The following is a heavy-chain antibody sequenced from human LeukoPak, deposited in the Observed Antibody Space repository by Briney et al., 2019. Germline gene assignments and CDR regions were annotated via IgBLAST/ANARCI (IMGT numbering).Heavy chain of an antibody. V-gene: IGHV5-51*01. CDR1: GYSFTSYW. D-gene: IGHD2-21*02. Sequence: GESLKISCKSSGYSFTSYWIGWVRQMPGKGLEWMGIIYPGDSDTRYSPSFQGQVTISADKSISTAYLQWSSLKASDTAMYYCARLGPISGVVVTASPFDYWGQGTLVTVSS. CDR2: IYPGDSDT. J-gene: IGHJ4*02. CDR3: ARLGPISGVVVTASPFDY.